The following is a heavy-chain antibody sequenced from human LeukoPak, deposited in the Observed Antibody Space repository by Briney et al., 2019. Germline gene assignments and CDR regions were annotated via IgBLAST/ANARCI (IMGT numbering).Heavy chain of an antibody. Sequence: GGSPRLSCAASGFTFSTYAMYWVRQAPGKGLEWVSAIRGSGDSTYYADSVKGRFIISRDNSKNTLYLQMNSLRAEDTAAYYCAKAPGHDFWSGYFHFDYWGQGTLVTVSS. CDR3: AKAPGHDFWSGYFHFDY. V-gene: IGHV3-23*01. J-gene: IGHJ4*02. CDR1: GFTFSTYA. CDR2: IRGSGDST. D-gene: IGHD3-3*01.